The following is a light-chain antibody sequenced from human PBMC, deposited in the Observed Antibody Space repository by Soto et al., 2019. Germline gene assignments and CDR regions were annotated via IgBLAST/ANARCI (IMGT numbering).Light chain of an antibody. CDR3: QQRSDWPS. Sequence: EIVLTQSPGTLSLSPGERATLSCRASQSVSSSRLAWYRQKPGQAPRLLIYGASSRATGIPARFSGSGSGTDFTLTISSLEPEDFAVYYCQQRSDWPSFGQGTRLEIK. V-gene: IGKV3D-20*02. CDR1: QSVSSSR. J-gene: IGKJ5*01. CDR2: GAS.